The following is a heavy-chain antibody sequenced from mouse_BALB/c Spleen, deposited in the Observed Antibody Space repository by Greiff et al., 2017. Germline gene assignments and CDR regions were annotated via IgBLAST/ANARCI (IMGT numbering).Heavy chain of an antibody. V-gene: IGHV5-4*02. Sequence: EVKLVESGGGLVKPGGSLKLSCAASGFTFSDYYMYWVRQTPEKRLEWVATISDGGSYTYYPDSVKGRFTISRDNAKNNLYLQMSSLKSEDTAMYYCARDEAYGNYAFAYWGQGTLVTVSA. CDR2: ISDGGSYT. J-gene: IGHJ3*01. CDR1: GFTFSDYY. D-gene: IGHD2-1*01. CDR3: ARDEAYGNYAFAY.